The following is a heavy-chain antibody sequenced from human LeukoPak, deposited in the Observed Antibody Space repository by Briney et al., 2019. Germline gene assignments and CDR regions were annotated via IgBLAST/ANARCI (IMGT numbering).Heavy chain of an antibody. J-gene: IGHJ6*03. D-gene: IGHD3-22*01. CDR2: INPSVGTT. CDR1: GYTFTTYH. Sequence: ASVKVSCKASGYTFTTYHMHWVRQAPGQGLEWMGTINPSVGTTSYAQKIQGRVTMTRDMSTSTAYMELSSLRSEDTAVYYCARGVSGYDSSGYYSYYYYYYMDVWGKGTTVTVSS. V-gene: IGHV1-46*01. CDR3: ARGVSGYDSSGYYSYYYYYYMDV.